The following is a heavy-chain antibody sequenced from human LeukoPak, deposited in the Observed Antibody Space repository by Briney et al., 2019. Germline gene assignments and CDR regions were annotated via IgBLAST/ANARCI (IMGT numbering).Heavy chain of an antibody. V-gene: IGHV3-7*04. D-gene: IGHD3/OR15-3a*01. Sequence: GGSLRLSCAASGFTFGSYWMSWVRQAPGKGLEWVANIKQDGSEKYYVDSVKGRFTISRDNAKNSLSLQMNSLRAEDTAVYYCARGPTGYYTFDYWGQGTLVTVSS. J-gene: IGHJ4*02. CDR3: ARGPTGYYTFDY. CDR1: GFTFGSYW. CDR2: IKQDGSEK.